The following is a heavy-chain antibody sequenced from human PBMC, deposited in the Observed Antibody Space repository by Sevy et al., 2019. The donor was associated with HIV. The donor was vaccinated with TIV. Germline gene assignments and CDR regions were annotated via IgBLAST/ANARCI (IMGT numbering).Heavy chain of an antibody. CDR1: GYSFTSYW. CDR2: IYPGDSAT. V-gene: IGHV5-51*01. Sequence: GESLKISCKGSGYSFTSYWIGWVRQMPGKGLEWMGIIYPGDSATRYSPSFQGQVTITAAKSISTAYLQWSSLKASDTAMYYCATRRGDSDYYGSGSYYSPWGQGTLVTVSS. D-gene: IGHD3-10*01. CDR3: ATRRGDSDYYGSGSYYSP. J-gene: IGHJ5*02.